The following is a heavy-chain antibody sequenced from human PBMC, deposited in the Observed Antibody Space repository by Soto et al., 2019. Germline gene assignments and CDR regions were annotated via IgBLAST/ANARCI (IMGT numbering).Heavy chain of an antibody. Sequence: GGSLRLSCAASGFTVSSNYMSWVRQAPGKGLEWVSVIYSGGSTYYADSVKGRFTISRDNSKNTLYLQMNSLRAEDTAVYYCARLWFGELFVDYWGQGTLVTVSS. V-gene: IGHV3-53*01. CDR3: ARLWFGELFVDY. CDR1: GFTVSSNY. CDR2: IYSGGST. D-gene: IGHD3-10*01. J-gene: IGHJ4*02.